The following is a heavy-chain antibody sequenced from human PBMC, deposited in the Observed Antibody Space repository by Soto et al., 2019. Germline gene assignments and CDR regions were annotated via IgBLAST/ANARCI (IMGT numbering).Heavy chain of an antibody. CDR3: VVAATNLAEYFQH. V-gene: IGHV1-69*02. CDR2: ITPILGIA. CDR1: GGTFSSYT. Sequence: ASVKVSCKASGGTFSSYTISWVRQAPGQGLEWMGRITPILGIANYAQKFQGRVTITADKSTSTAYMELSSLRSEDTAVYYCVVAATNLAEYFQHWGQGTLVTVSS. J-gene: IGHJ1*01. D-gene: IGHD2-15*01.